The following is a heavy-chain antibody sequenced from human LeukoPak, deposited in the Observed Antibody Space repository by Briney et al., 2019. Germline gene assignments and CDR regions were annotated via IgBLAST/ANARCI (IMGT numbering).Heavy chain of an antibody. J-gene: IGHJ6*03. CDR1: GGSISSGGYY. D-gene: IGHD2-2*02. Sequence: PSETLSLTCTVSGGSISSGGYYWSWIRQPPGKGLEWIGETNHSGSTNYNPSLKSRVTISVDTSKNQFSLKLSSVTAADTAVYYCARGRYCSSTSCYKIAAAGTGYYYMDVWGKGTTVTVSS. CDR3: ARGRYCSSTSCYKIAAAGTGYYYMDV. CDR2: TNHSGST. V-gene: IGHV4-39*07.